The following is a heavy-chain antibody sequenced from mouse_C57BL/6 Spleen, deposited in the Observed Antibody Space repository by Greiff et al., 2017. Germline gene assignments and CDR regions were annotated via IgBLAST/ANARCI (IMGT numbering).Heavy chain of an antibody. D-gene: IGHD2-9*01. CDR3: ARPYYGYDVGFAY. V-gene: IGHV2-6*03. J-gene: IGHJ3*01. CDR1: GFSLTSYG. CDR2: IWSDGST. Sequence: VMLVQSGPGLVAPSQSLSITCTVSGFSLTSYGVHWVRQPPGKGLEWLVVIWSDGSTTYYSAPKHRLSISKANSKSKVFLIMHSLQTADTAMYYCARPYYGYDVGFAYWGQGTLVTVSA.